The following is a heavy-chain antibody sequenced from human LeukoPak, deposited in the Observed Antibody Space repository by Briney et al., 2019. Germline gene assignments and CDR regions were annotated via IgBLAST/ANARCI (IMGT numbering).Heavy chain of an antibody. Sequence: GGSLRLSCAASGFRFTGYWMTWVRQAPGKGLEWVARLHPDGSERNYVGSVEGRFTVSGDNAKGSLYLQMNSLRVEDTAVYGCARGGYSFDYLGQGTLVTVPS. CDR2: LHPDGSER. CDR1: GFRFTGYW. V-gene: IGHV3-7*01. J-gene: IGHJ4*02. D-gene: IGHD5-12*01. CDR3: ARGGYSFDY.